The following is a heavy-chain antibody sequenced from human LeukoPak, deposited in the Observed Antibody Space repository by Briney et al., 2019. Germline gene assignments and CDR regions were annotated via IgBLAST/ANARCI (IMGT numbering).Heavy chain of an antibody. V-gene: IGHV3-74*01. CDR2: INSDGSST. D-gene: IGHD3-10*01. Sequence: GGSLRLSCAASGFTFNSYWMHWVRQAPGKGLVWVSLINSDGSSTTYADSVKSRFTISRDNAKNTLHLQMNSLRTEDTAVYYCARDYYHSVDYWGQGTLVTVSS. CDR1: GFTFNSYW. J-gene: IGHJ4*02. CDR3: ARDYYHSVDY.